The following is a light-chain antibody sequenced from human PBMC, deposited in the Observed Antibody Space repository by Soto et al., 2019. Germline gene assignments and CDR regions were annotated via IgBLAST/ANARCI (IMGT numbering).Light chain of an antibody. V-gene: IGKV1-5*03. J-gene: IGKJ2*01. Sequence: DIQMTQFPSTLSASAGDRVTITCRASQSISLWLAWYQQKPGKAPKLLIYKASILASRVPSRFSGSGSGTEFTLTINSLQPDDFATYYCQQYNSYSRTFGQGTELEIK. CDR1: QSISLW. CDR3: QQYNSYSRT. CDR2: KAS.